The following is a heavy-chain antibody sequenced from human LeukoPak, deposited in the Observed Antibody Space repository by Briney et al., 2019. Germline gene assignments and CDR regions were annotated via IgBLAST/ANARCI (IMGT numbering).Heavy chain of an antibody. Sequence: SETLSLTCAVYGGSFSGHYWSWIRQSPGKGLEWIGGVNHKGNTNYNPSLKSRVAILVDTSRNQFSLKLTSVTAADTAVYYCARLSSGYYYYFDYWGQGTLVTVSS. CDR2: VNHKGNT. J-gene: IGHJ4*02. V-gene: IGHV4-34*01. D-gene: IGHD3-22*01. CDR1: GGSFSGHY. CDR3: ARLSSGYYYYFDY.